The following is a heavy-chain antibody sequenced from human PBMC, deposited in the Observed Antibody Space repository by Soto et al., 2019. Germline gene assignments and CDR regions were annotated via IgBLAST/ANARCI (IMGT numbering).Heavy chain of an antibody. V-gene: IGHV2-5*01. CDR3: AHTVAYSSTWNYFDY. CDR2: IYWNDDK. Sequence: SGPTLVNPTQTLTLTCTFSGFSLSTSGVGVGWIRQPPGKALEWLALIYWNDDKWYRPSLKSRLTVTKDTSKNQVVLTMANMDPVDSGTYYCAHTVAYSSTWNYFDYWGHGTTVTVSS. J-gene: IGHJ4*01. CDR1: GFSLSTSGVG. D-gene: IGHD6-13*01.